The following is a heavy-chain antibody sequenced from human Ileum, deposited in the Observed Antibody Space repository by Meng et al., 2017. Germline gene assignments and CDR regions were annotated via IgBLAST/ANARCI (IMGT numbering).Heavy chain of an antibody. CDR1: GDSVSSDSGA. CDR3: ARGWYSSGFHS. Sequence: QGQLQQYGPGLLKPPPTLSLTCAISGDSVSSDSGAWNWIRQSTSRGLEWLGRKFYRSKWNDDFAESVKSRITITTDTSKNQFSLQLNSVTPEDTAVYYCARGWYSSGFHSWGQGTLVTVSS. CDR2: KFYRSKWND. D-gene: IGHD6-19*01. J-gene: IGHJ4*02. V-gene: IGHV6-1*01.